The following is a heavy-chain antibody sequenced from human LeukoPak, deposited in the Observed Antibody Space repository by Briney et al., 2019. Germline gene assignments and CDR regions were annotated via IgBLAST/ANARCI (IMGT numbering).Heavy chain of an antibody. Sequence: ASVKVSCKASGYTFTSYGISWVRQAPGQGLEWMGWISAYNGNTNYAQKLQGRVTMTTDTSTSTAYMELRSLRSDDTAMYYCARGIVVVTAIRAHDAFDIWVQGTMVTVSS. D-gene: IGHD2-21*02. CDR3: ARGIVVVTAIRAHDAFDI. J-gene: IGHJ3*02. CDR1: GYTFTSYG. CDR2: ISAYNGNT. V-gene: IGHV1-18*01.